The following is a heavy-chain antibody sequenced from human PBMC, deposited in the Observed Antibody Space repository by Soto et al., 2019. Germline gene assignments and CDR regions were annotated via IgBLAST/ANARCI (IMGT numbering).Heavy chain of an antibody. J-gene: IGHJ5*02. CDR2: IYYSGST. Sequence: SETLSLTCTVSGGSISSYYWSWIRQPPGKGLEWIGYIYYSGSTNYNPSLKSRVTISVDTSKNQFSLKLSSVTAADTAVYYCAREGPFQAWFDPWGQGTLVTVSS. CDR3: AREGPFQAWFDP. CDR1: GGSISSYY. V-gene: IGHV4-59*12.